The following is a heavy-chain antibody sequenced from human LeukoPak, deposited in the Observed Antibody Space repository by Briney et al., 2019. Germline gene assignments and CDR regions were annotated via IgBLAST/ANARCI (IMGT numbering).Heavy chain of an antibody. V-gene: IGHV1-8*01. CDR1: GYTFTSYD. CDR3: ATQYYDTLTTSGCMDV. J-gene: IGHJ6*03. CDR2: MNPNSGNT. Sequence: ASVKVSCKASGYTFTSYDINWVRQATGQGLEWMGWMNPNSGNTGYGQKFQGRVTITRNTSISTAYMELSSLRSEDTGVYYCATQYYDTLTTSGCMDVWGKGTTVTVSS. D-gene: IGHD3-9*01.